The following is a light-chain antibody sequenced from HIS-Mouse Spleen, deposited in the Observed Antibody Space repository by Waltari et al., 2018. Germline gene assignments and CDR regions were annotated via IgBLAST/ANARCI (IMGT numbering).Light chain of an antibody. J-gene: IGLJ2*01. Sequence: SYELTQPPPVPLSPGQTARITCSGDELPKKYADGYQQKSGPAPVLVIYEDSKRPSGIPERFSGSSSGTMATLTISGAQVEDEADYYCYSTDSSGNHRVFGGGTKLTVL. CDR2: EDS. CDR1: ELPKKY. V-gene: IGLV3-10*01. CDR3: YSTDSSGNHRV.